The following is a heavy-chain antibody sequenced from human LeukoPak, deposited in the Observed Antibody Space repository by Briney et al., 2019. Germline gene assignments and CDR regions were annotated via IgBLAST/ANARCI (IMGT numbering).Heavy chain of an antibody. CDR3: AKRLSRGYFGKLIFDF. V-gene: IGHV3-23*01. J-gene: IGHJ4*02. CDR2: ITSTGEST. Sequence: GESLRLSCAAAGFAFNDFAMSWVRQTPGKGLEWVSSITSTGESTYYADSLRGRFTISRDNSGGTLYLQMNSLRTEDSAVYYCAKRLSRGYFGKLIFDFWGQGALVTASS. CDR1: GFAFNDFA. D-gene: IGHD3-9*01.